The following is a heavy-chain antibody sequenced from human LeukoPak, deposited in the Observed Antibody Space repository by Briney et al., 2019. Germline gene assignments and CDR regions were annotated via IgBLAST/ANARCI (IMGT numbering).Heavy chain of an antibody. CDR2: ISSSSSYI. V-gene: IGHV3-21*01. CDR3: ARGGTRYFDWENKYYFDY. Sequence: GGSLRLSCAASGFTFSSYSMTWVRQAPGKGLEWVSSISSSSSYIYYADSVKGRFTISRDNAKNSLYLQMNSLRAEDTAVYYCARGGTRYFDWENKYYFDYWGQGTLVTVSS. J-gene: IGHJ4*02. CDR1: GFTFSSYS. D-gene: IGHD3-9*01.